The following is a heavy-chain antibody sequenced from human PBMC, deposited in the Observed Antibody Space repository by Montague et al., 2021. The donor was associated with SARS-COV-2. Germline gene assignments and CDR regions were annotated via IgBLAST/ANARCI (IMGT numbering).Heavy chain of an antibody. V-gene: IGHV2-5*02. J-gene: IGHJ4*03. CDR1: GFSLNTNGMG. CDR3: ARFTSRMYGSFDX. D-gene: IGHD1-26*01. Sequence: PALVKPTQTLTLTCTVSGFSLNTNGMGVGWIRQPPGEALAWLALIYWDDDKRYSPSLKTRLTITKDTSRNQVVLTMTNVDPGDTGTYFCARFTSRMYGSFDXWGQGALVTVSS. CDR2: IYWDDDK.